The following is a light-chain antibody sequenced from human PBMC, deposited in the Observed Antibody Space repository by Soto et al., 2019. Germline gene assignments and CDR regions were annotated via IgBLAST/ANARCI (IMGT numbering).Light chain of an antibody. CDR1: TSDVGDYNY. CDR3: SSYTTGSTLYV. Sequence: QSALTQPASVSGSPGQSSAISCTGTTSDVGDYNYVSWYQQHPGKAPKLMIFDVSRRPSGVSDRFSGSKSGNTASLTISGLQAEDEADYYCSSYTTGSTLYVFGTGTKVTVL. CDR2: DVS. J-gene: IGLJ1*01. V-gene: IGLV2-14*01.